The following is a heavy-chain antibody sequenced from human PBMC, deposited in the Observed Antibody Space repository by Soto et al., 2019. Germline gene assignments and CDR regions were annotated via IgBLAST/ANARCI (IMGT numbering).Heavy chain of an antibody. CDR3: AGGIAARPLGY. V-gene: IGHV4-30-2*01. CDR1: GGSISSGGYS. J-gene: IGHJ4*02. CDR2: IYHSGST. Sequence: QLQLQESGSGLVKPSQTLSLTCAVSGGSISSGGYSWSWIRQPPGKGLEWIGYIYHSGSTYYNPPCKMRATIAVDRSKNQFSLKLSSVTAADTAVYYCAGGIAARPLGYWGQGTLVTVSS. D-gene: IGHD6-6*01.